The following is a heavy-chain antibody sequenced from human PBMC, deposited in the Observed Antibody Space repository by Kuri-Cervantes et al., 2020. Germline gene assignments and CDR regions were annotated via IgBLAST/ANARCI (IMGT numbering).Heavy chain of an antibody. D-gene: IGHD2-15*01. CDR1: GGSFSNYY. CDR3: ARSIVVVITAINAFDI. V-gene: IGHV4-34*01. Sequence: GSLRLSCAVYGGSFSNYYWSWIRQPPGKGLEWIGEIHHTGSLNYNPSLISRVTISVDTSKNQFSLKLSSVTAADTAVYYCARSIVVVITAINAFDIWGRGTMVTVSS. CDR2: IHHTGSL. J-gene: IGHJ3*02.